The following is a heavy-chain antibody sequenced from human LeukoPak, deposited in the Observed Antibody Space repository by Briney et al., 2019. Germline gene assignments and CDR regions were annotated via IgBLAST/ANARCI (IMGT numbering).Heavy chain of an antibody. J-gene: IGHJ3*02. CDR1: GFTFSSYD. Sequence: PGGSLRLPCAASGFTFSSYDMHWVRQATGKGLEWVSAIGTAGDTYYPGSVKGRFTISRENAKNSLYLQMNSLRAGDTAVYYCARGGSTVVPAASDAFDIWGQGTMVTVSS. CDR2: IGTAGDT. D-gene: IGHD2-2*01. CDR3: ARGGSTVVPAASDAFDI. V-gene: IGHV3-13*01.